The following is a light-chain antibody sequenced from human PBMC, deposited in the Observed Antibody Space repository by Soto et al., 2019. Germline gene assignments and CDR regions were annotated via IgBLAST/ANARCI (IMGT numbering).Light chain of an antibody. J-gene: IGKJ4*01. CDR1: QSISSN. Sequence: EIVMTQSPATLSVSPGERATLSCRASQSISSNLAWYQQKPGQAPRLLISGASTRATDIPARFSGSGAGTDFTLTISRLEPEDFAVYYCQQRSNWPLTFGGGTKVDIK. CDR3: QQRSNWPLT. CDR2: GAS. V-gene: IGKV3-15*01.